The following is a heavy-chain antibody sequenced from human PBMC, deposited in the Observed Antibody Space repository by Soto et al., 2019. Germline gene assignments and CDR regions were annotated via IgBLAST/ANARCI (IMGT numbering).Heavy chain of an antibody. V-gene: IGHV4-31*03. Sequence: QVQLQESGPGLVRPSQTLSLICTVSGGSIHSGDSYWNWIRQHPERGLAWIGYINYRGSTFYNPSLKSRIIISVDTSKNQFSLKLSSVTAADTAVYYCARDAPGVAPYWGQGTLVTVSS. J-gene: IGHJ4*02. CDR3: ARDAPGVAPY. D-gene: IGHD2-15*01. CDR1: GGSIHSGDSY. CDR2: INYRGST.